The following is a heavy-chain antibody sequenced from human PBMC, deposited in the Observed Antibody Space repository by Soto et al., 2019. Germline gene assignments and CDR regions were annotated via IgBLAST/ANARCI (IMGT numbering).Heavy chain of an antibody. CDR2: INHSGSA. Sequence: SETLSLTCDVYGGSFSGYIWTWIRQTPGKGLQWIGQINHSGSANYNPSLKSRVTISVDTSKNQFSLKLSSVTAADTAVYYCARGVNYDSSALGEYFQHWGQGTLVTGLL. J-gene: IGHJ1*01. CDR3: ARGVNYDSSALGEYFQH. D-gene: IGHD3-22*01. CDR1: GGSFSGYI. V-gene: IGHV4-34*01.